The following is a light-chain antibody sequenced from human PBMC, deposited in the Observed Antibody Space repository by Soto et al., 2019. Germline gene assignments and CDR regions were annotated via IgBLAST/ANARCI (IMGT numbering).Light chain of an antibody. Sequence: QSALTQPASVSGSPGQSITISCTGTSSDISDYTHVSWYQQHPGKAPKLIIYEVSDRPSGVSNRFSGSKSGNTASLTISGLQTEDEADYYCCSYTSISTSAVFGGGTKVTVL. CDR1: SSDISDYTH. J-gene: IGLJ2*01. CDR3: CSYTSISTSAV. CDR2: EVS. V-gene: IGLV2-14*01.